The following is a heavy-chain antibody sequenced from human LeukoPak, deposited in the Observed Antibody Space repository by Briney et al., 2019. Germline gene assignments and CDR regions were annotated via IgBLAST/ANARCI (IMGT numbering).Heavy chain of an antibody. CDR3: ARLDYYYGSGSYGGDF. J-gene: IGHJ4*02. CDR1: GFTFSNYW. CDR2: ITSSSDTI. Sequence: GGSLRLSCAASGFTFSNYWMHWVRQAPGKGLEWVSHITSSSDTIIYADSVKGRFTISRDDAKNSLYLQMSSLRAEDTAVYYCARLDYYYGSGSYGGDFWGQGTLVTVSS. D-gene: IGHD3-10*01. V-gene: IGHV3-48*01.